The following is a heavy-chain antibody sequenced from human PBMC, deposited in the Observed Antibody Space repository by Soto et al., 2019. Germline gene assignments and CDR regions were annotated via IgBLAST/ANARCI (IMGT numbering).Heavy chain of an antibody. Sequence: ASEKVSCKASGYTFTSYAMHWVRQAPGQRLEWMGWINAGNGNTKYSQKFQGRVTITRDTSACTAYMELSSLRSEDTAVYYCARDRPDIVVVPANREKYYYYYGTDVWGQGTTVTVSS. J-gene: IGHJ6*02. CDR2: INAGNGNT. V-gene: IGHV1-3*01. CDR3: ARDRPDIVVVPANREKYYYYYGTDV. CDR1: GYTFTSYA. D-gene: IGHD2-2*01.